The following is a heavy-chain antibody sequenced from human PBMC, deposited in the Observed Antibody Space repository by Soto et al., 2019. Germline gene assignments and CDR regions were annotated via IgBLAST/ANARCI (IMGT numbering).Heavy chain of an antibody. CDR1: GFTFSNYW. D-gene: IGHD1-7*01. Sequence: DVQVVESGGRLVQPGGSLRLSCAASGFTFSNYWLHWVRQTPGKGLVWVSRIKFDGSITNSADSVKGRVTLSRDNAKNTVYLQMDSLLADDPPVYYCARGARNYYYFDYWGQGTLVTVSS. CDR3: ARGARNYYYFDY. J-gene: IGHJ4*02. CDR2: IKFDGSIT. V-gene: IGHV3-74*01.